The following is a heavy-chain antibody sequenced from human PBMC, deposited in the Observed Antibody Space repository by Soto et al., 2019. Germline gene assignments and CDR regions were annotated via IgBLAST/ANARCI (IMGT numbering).Heavy chain of an antibody. D-gene: IGHD3-16*01. CDR1: GDSISRGDYS. J-gene: IGHJ6*02. CDR2: MFRGGNT. Sequence: QLQLQESGSGLVRPSQTLSLTCAVSGDSISRGDYSWNWIRQLPGKGLEWIGYMFRGGNTYYNPSLRSRVTISVDTSKNQFSLKMTSVTAADTAIYYCSRWGRGTHGMDVWGQGTTVTVSS. CDR3: SRWGRGTHGMDV. V-gene: IGHV4-30-2*01.